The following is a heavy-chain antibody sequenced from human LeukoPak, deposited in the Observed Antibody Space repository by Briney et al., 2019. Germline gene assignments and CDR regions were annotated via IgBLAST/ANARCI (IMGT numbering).Heavy chain of an antibody. CDR3: GRERRYDGSMDV. V-gene: IGHV4-59*01. Sequence: SETLSLTCTVSGGSISSYYWSWIRQPPGKGLEWIGYIYYSANTNYNPSLKSRVTISLDTSKNQFSLKLSSVTAADTAVYYCGRERRYDGSMDVWGKGTTVTVSS. CDR1: GGSISSYY. CDR2: IYYSANT. J-gene: IGHJ6*03. D-gene: IGHD3-22*01.